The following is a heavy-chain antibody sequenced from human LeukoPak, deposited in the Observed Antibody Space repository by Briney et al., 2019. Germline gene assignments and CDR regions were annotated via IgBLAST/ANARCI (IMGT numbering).Heavy chain of an antibody. CDR2: ISWDGGST. V-gene: IGHV3-43*01. CDR3: AKDMSNGDYVYYFDY. J-gene: IGHJ4*02. D-gene: IGHD4-17*01. Sequence: GALRLSCAASGFTFDDYTMHWVRQAPGKGLGWVSLISWDGGSTYYADSVKGRFTISRDNSKNSLYLQMNSLRTEDTALYYCAKDMSNGDYVYYFDYWGQGTLVTVSS. CDR1: GFTFDDYT.